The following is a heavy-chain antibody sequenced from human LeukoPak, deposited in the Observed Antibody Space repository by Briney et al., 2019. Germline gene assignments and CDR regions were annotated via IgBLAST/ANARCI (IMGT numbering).Heavy chain of an antibody. D-gene: IGHD2-2*01. CDR3: AEASCSSTSCPSDY. J-gene: IGHJ4*02. V-gene: IGHV3-23*01. CDR2: VNGGGDST. CDR1: GFTFRGYA. Sequence: GGSLRLSGAASGFTFRGYAMSWVRQAPGKGLEWVSSVNGGGDSTYYADSVKGRFTISRDNSKSTLFLQMNSLRVEDTAVYFCAEASCSSTSCPSDYRGQGTLVTVSS.